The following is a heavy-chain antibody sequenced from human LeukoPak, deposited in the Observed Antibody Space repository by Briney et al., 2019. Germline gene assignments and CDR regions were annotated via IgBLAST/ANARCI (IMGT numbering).Heavy chain of an antibody. CDR2: ISYDGSNK. D-gene: IGHD1-26*01. CDR1: GFTFSSYG. J-gene: IGHJ6*04. Sequence: GGSLRLSCAASGFTFSSYGMHWVRQAPGKGLEWVAVISYDGSNKYYADSVEGRFTISRDNSKNTLYLQMNSLRAEDTAVYYCAKDRSGGRNGMDVWGKGTTVTVSS. CDR3: AKDRSGGRNGMDV. V-gene: IGHV3-30*18.